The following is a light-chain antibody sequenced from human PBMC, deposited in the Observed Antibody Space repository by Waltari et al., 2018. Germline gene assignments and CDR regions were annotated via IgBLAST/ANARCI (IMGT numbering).Light chain of an antibody. J-gene: IGLJ3*02. V-gene: IGLV2-18*02. CDR2: EVS. CDR3: SSYTSSSTGV. Sequence: QSALTQPPSVSGSPGQSVTISCTGTSSDVGSYNRVSWYQQPPGTAPKLMIYEVSHRPAVVPVRFSGSKSGNTASLTISGLQAEDEADYYCSSYTSSSTGVFGGGTKLTVL. CDR1: SSDVGSYNR.